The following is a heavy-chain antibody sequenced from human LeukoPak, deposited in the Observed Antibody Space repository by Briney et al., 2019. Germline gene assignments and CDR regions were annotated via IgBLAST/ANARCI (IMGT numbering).Heavy chain of an antibody. CDR2: ISAYNGNT. CDR3: ARDLRSVYNSSWYPHDY. Sequence: ASVKVSCKASGYTFTSYGISWVRQAPGQGLEWMGWISAYNGNTNYAQKLQGRVTMTTDTSTSTAYMELRSLRSDDTAVYYCARDLRSVYNSSWYPHDYWGQGTLVTVSS. J-gene: IGHJ4*02. D-gene: IGHD6-13*01. CDR1: GYTFTSYG. V-gene: IGHV1-18*01.